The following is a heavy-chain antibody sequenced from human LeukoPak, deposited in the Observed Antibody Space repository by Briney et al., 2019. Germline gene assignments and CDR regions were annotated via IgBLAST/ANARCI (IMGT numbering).Heavy chain of an antibody. V-gene: IGHV3-7*03. CDR2: INQNGSQI. CDR1: GFTFRNYW. Sequence: GGSLRLSCAASGFTFRNYWMSWVRQAPDKGLEWAANINQNGSQIYYVGSVQGRFIISRDNAQNSLYLQMSSLRAEDTGIYYCGPSSFDYWGRGTLVTVSS. J-gene: IGHJ4*02. CDR3: GPSSFDY.